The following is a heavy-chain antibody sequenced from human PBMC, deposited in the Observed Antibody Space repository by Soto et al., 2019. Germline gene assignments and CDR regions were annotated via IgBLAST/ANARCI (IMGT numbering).Heavy chain of an antibody. Sequence: QVQLVQSGAEVKKPGASVKVSCKASGYTFTSYYMHWVRQAPGQGLEWMGIINPSGGSTSYAQKFQGRVTMTRDTSTSTVYMERSSLRSEFTAVYYCARSGAGSGSPADPRYYGMDFWGQGTTVTVSS. V-gene: IGHV1-46*01. CDR3: ARSGAGSGSPADPRYYGMDF. J-gene: IGHJ6*02. D-gene: IGHD3-10*01. CDR1: GYTFTSYY. CDR2: INPSGGST.